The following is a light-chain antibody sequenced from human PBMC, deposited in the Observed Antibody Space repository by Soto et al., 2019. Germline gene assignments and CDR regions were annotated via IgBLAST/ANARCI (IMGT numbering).Light chain of an antibody. CDR3: QQYNSFPYT. CDR1: QSLSSW. V-gene: IGKV1-5*03. Sequence: DIQMTQSPSTLSASVGDRVTITCQASQSLSSWLAWYQQKPGKAPNLLIYKASSLESGVPSRFSGSGSGTEFTLTISSLQPDDVATYYCQQYNSFPYTFGQGTKLEIK. CDR2: KAS. J-gene: IGKJ2*01.